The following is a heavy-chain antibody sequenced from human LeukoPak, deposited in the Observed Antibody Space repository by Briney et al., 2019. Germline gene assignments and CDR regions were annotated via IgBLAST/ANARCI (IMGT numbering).Heavy chain of an antibody. CDR1: GYTFTNNY. CDR2: INPSDGGT. J-gene: IGHJ5*02. Sequence: ASVKVSCKASGYTFTNNYMHWVRQAPGQGLEWMGIINPSDGGTNYAQKFQGRVTLTRDMSTSTVYMELSSLRSEDTAVYYCARDRSSSSGVSDHGWFDPWGQGTLVTVSS. V-gene: IGHV1-46*01. D-gene: IGHD6-6*01. CDR3: ARDRSSSSGVSDHGWFDP.